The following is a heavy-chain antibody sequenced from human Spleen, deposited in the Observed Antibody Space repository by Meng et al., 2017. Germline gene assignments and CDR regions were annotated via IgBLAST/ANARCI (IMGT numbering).Heavy chain of an antibody. V-gene: IGHV4-31*01. Sequence: VPPQESGPGLVKPSQTLYLTCTVSGGSISSGGYYWSWIRQHPGKGMEWIGYIYYSGSTYYNPSLKSLVTISVDTSKNQFSLKLSSVTAADTAVYYCARVWTTASSGYYHCYFDYWGQGTLVTVSS. J-gene: IGHJ4*02. CDR2: IYYSGST. CDR3: ARVWTTASSGYYHCYFDY. D-gene: IGHD3-22*01. CDR1: GGSISSGGYY.